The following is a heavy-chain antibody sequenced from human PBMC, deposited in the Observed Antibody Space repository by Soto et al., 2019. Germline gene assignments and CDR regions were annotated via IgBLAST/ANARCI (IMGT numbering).Heavy chain of an antibody. CDR3: AREAAVRYYFDY. Sequence: ASVKVSCKASGYTLTSYYMHWVRQAPGQGLEWMGAINPSGGSTTYAQKFQGRVAMTRDTSTSTVYMELSSLRAEDTAVYYCAREAAVRYYFDYWGQGTLVT. V-gene: IGHV1-46*01. CDR1: GYTLTSYY. J-gene: IGHJ4*02. D-gene: IGHD6-13*01. CDR2: INPSGGST.